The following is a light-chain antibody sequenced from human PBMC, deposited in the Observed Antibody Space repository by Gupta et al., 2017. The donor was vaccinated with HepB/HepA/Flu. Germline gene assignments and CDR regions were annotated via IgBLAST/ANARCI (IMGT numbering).Light chain of an antibody. CDR3: QQYSIYSRT. J-gene: IGKJ1*01. V-gene: IGKV1-5*03. CDR2: KAS. CDR1: QSIGTW. Sequence: DIQMTQSPSTLSASVGDRITITCRASQSIGTWLAWYQQNPGKAPKLLIYKASILQSGVPSRFSGSGSGTEFTLTISSLQPDDFATYYCQQYSIYSRTFGQGTKVEIK.